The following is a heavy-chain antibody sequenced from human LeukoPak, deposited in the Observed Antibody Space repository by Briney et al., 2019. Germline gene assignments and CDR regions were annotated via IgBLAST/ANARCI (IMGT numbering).Heavy chain of an antibody. CDR2: IYYSGST. V-gene: IGHV4-59*01. CDR1: GGSISSYY. J-gene: IGHJ6*03. Sequence: PSETLSLTCTVSGGSISSYYWSWIRQPQGKGLEWIGYIYYSGSTNYNPSLKSRVTISVDTSKNQFSLKLSSVTAADTAVYYCASCGDSSGYSHYYYMDVWGKGTTVTVSS. CDR3: ASCGDSSGYSHYYYMDV. D-gene: IGHD3-22*01.